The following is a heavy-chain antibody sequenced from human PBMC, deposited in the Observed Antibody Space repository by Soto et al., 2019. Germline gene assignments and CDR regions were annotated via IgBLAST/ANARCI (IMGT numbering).Heavy chain of an antibody. CDR3: ARERTIDYSNRYYYGMDV. CDR2: IYHSGST. CDR1: GGSISSSNW. D-gene: IGHD4-4*01. Sequence: QVQLQESGPGLVKPSGTLSLTCAVSGGSISSSNWWSWVRQPPGKGLEWIGEIYHSGSTNYNPSLKRRVTISVDKSKNQFSLKLSSVTAADTAVYYCARERTIDYSNRYYYGMDVWGQGTTVTVSS. V-gene: IGHV4-4*02. J-gene: IGHJ6*02.